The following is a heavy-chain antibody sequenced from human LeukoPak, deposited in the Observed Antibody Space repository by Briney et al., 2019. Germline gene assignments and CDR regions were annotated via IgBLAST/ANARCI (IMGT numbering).Heavy chain of an antibody. CDR3: ARDHAYRADY. CDR1: GFTFSKDW. Sequence: GGSLRLCCAASGFTFSKDWMCWVRQAPGKGLEWVANINQDESKKYYADSVKGRFTISRDNAKNSLYLQMSSLTAEDTAIYYCARDHAYRADYWGQGTLVTVSS. CDR2: INQDESKK. J-gene: IGHJ4*02. V-gene: IGHV3-7*01. D-gene: IGHD2-2*01.